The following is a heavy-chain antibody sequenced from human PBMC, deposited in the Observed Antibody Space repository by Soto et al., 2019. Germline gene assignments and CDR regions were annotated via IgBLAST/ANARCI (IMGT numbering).Heavy chain of an antibody. CDR1: GFTFSNYA. D-gene: IGHD2-15*01. CDR2: ISGGDGST. J-gene: IGHJ4*02. Sequence: EVQLLESGGGLVQPGGSLRLSCAASGFTFSNYAMSWVRKGPGEGLEWVSTISGGDGSTYYADSVKGRFTISRDISKNTLYLQMNSLRAEDTAIYYCAKERSSCYSFFDCWGQGTLVTVSS. V-gene: IGHV3-23*01. CDR3: AKERSSCYSFFDC.